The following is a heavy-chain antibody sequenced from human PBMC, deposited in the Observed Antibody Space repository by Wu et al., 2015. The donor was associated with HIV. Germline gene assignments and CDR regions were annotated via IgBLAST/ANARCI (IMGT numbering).Heavy chain of an antibody. V-gene: IGHV1-69*05. CDR2: FTTIFGTA. CDR3: ARGQGGYFDTRGYYYAGVSWFDP. CDR1: GGTFSSYG. J-gene: IGHJ5*02. Sequence: QVQLVQSGAEVKKPGSSVKVSCKTSGGTFSSYGVSWVRQAPGQGLEWMGGFTTIFGTANYAQKFQGRVTMTRNTSINTAYMELSSLRSEDTAVYYCARGQGGYFDTRGYYYAGVSWFDPWGQGTLVTVSS. D-gene: IGHD3-22*01.